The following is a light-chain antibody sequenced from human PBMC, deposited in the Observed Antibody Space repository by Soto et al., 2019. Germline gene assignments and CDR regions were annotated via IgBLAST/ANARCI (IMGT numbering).Light chain of an antibody. CDR3: QQRSNWPLT. J-gene: IGKJ4*01. CDR1: QSVSSY. V-gene: IGKV3-11*01. Sequence: EIVLTQSPATLSLSPGERATRSCRASQSVSSYLAWYQQKPGQAPRLLIYDASNRATGIPARFSGSGSGTDFTLTISILEPEDFAVYYCQQRSNWPLTFGGGTKVEIK. CDR2: DAS.